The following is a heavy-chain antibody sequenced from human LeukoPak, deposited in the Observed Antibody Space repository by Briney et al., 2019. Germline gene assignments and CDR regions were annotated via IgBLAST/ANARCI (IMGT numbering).Heavy chain of an antibody. D-gene: IGHD3-9*01. CDR3: ARDPYYDILTGYYKEDGGTFDY. Sequence: PSETLSLACAVYGGSFSGYYWSWIRQPQGKGLEWFGEINLSGRTNYNPSLKSRVTISVDMSKNQFSLKLSSVTAADTAVYYCARDPYYDILTGYYKEDGGTFDYWGQGTLVTVSS. CDR2: INLSGRT. V-gene: IGHV4-34*01. J-gene: IGHJ4*02. CDR1: GGSFSGYY.